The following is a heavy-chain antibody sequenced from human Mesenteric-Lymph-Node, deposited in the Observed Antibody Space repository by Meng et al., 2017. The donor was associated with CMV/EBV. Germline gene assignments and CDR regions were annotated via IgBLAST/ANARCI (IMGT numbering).Heavy chain of an antibody. Sequence: SGPTLVKPTQTLTLTCTFSGFSLSTNGVDVGWLRQPPGKALEWLALFYWNDDRRYSPSLKSRLTITKDSSKNQVVLTMTNMDPVDTATYYCAHRGYSSGGFDYWGQGTLVTVSS. J-gene: IGHJ4*02. CDR2: FYWNDDR. D-gene: IGHD2-15*01. CDR1: GFSLSTNGVD. V-gene: IGHV2-5*01. CDR3: AHRGYSSGGFDY.